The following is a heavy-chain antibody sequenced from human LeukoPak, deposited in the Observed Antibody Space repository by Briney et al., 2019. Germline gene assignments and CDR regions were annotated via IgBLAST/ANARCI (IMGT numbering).Heavy chain of an antibody. D-gene: IGHD6-13*01. CDR3: AHRPPYSSSWFFDY. CDR1: GFSLSTSGVG. CDR2: TYWDDDK. Sequence: KGSGPTLVNPTQTLTLTCTFFGFSLSTSGVGVGWIRQPPGKALEWLALTYWDDDKRYSPSLKSRPTITKDTSKNQVVLTMTNMDPVDTATYYCAHRPPYSSSWFFDYWGQGTLVTVSS. J-gene: IGHJ4*02. V-gene: IGHV2-5*02.